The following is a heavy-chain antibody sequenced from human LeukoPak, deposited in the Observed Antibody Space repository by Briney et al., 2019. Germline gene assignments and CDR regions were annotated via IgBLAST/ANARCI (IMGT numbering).Heavy chain of an antibody. J-gene: IGHJ6*03. D-gene: IGHD4-11*01. Sequence: GASVKVSCKSSGYTFIDHYMHWVRQAPGQGLEWMGWINPKSGDTNYPRKFQGRVTMTRDTSISTVYMELSSLTSDDTALYYCATEGQYYYYLDVWGKGTTVIVSS. V-gene: IGHV1-2*02. CDR3: ATEGQYYYYLDV. CDR2: INPKSGDT. CDR1: GYTFIDHY.